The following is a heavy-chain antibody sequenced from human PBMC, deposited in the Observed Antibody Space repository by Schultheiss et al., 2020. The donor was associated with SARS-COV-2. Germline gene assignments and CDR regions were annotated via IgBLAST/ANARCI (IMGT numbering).Heavy chain of an antibody. CDR2: IYYSGST. D-gene: IGHD3-3*01. J-gene: IGHJ2*01. V-gene: IGHV4-39*01. CDR3: ARGRIGPYYDFWSGYYKGWYFDL. Sequence: GSLRLSCTVSGGSISSSSYYWSWIRQPAGKGLEWIGRIYYSGSTYYNPSLKSRVTISVDTSKNQFSLKLSSVTAADTAVYYCARGRIGPYYDFWSGYYKGWYFDLWGRGTLVTVSS. CDR1: GGSISSSSYY.